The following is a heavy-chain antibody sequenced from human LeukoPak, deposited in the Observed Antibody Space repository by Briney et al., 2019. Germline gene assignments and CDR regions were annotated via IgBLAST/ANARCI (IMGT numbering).Heavy chain of an antibody. Sequence: ASVKVSCKASGYTFTSYGISWVRQAPGQGLEWMGWISAYNGKTNYAQKLQGRVTMTTDTSTSTAYMELRSLRSDDTAVYYCARDLGHGAAAANNWFDPWGQGTLVTVSS. CDR3: ARDLGHGAAAANNWFDP. J-gene: IGHJ5*02. V-gene: IGHV1-18*01. CDR1: GYTFTSYG. D-gene: IGHD6-13*01. CDR2: ISAYNGKT.